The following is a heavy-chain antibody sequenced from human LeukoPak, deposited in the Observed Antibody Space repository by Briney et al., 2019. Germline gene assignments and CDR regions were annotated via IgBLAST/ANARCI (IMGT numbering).Heavy chain of an antibody. Sequence: ASVKVSCKASGYTFTGYYMHWLRQAPGQGLEWMGWINPNSVGTNYAQKFQGRVTITRNTFISTAYMELSSLRSEDTAVYYCARGRSGSYYGGEHDYYLMDVWGKGTTVTVSS. D-gene: IGHD1-26*01. CDR2: INPNSVGT. J-gene: IGHJ6*03. CDR3: ARGRSGSYYGGEHDYYLMDV. V-gene: IGHV1-2*02. CDR1: GYTFTGYY.